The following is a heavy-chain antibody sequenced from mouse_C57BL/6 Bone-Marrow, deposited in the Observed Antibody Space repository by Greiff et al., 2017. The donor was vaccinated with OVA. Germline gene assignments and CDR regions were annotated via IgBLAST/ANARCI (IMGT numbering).Heavy chain of an antibody. CDR1: GYTFTDYY. V-gene: IGHV1-76*01. J-gene: IGHJ3*01. CDR2: IYPGSGNT. Sequence: VQLQQSGAELVRPGASVKLSCKASGYTFTDYYINWVKQRPGQGLEWIARIYPGSGNTYYNEKFKGKATLTAEKSSSTAYMQLSSLTSEDSAVYFCARWELRSWFAYWGQGTLVTVSA. CDR3: ARWELRSWFAY. D-gene: IGHD1-1*01.